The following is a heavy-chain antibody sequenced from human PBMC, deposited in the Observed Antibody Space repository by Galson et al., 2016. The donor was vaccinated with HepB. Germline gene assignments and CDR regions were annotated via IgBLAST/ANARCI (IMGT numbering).Heavy chain of an antibody. D-gene: IGHD2-15*01. V-gene: IGHV3-15*01. J-gene: IGHJ4*02. CDR2: IRRKSAGGKI. Sequence: SLRLSCAASGFTFRDAWMSWVRQAPGKGLEWVGRIRRKSAGGKIEYARPVKGRFTISRDDSKSTLYLQMNSLKLEDKGVYYCTDVGGSTPWGLGTLVTVSS. CDR3: TDVGGSTP. CDR1: GFTFRDAW.